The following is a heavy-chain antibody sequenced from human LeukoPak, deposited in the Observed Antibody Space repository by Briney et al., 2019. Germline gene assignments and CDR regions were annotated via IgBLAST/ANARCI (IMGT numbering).Heavy chain of an antibody. CDR2: INPNSGGT. Sequence: ASVKVSCKASGYTFTGYYMHWVRQAPGQELEWMGWINPNSGGTNYAQKFQGWVTMTRDTSISTAYMELSRLRSDDTAVYYCVRGGQWLTLFDYWGQGTLVTVSS. CDR1: GYTFTGYY. J-gene: IGHJ4*02. CDR3: VRGGQWLTLFDY. V-gene: IGHV1-2*04. D-gene: IGHD6-19*01.